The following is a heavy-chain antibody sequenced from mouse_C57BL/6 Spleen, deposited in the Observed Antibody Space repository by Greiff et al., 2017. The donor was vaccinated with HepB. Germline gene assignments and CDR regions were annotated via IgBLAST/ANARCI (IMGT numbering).Heavy chain of an antibody. J-gene: IGHJ2*01. Sequence: VQLQQSGAELVRPGASVTLSCKASGYTFTDYEMHWVKQTHVHGLEWIGAIDPETGGTAYNQKFKGKAILTADKSSSTAYMELRSLTSEDSAVYYCTRRTVVGFDYWGQGTTLTVSS. CDR2: IDPETGGT. CDR1: GYTFTDYE. D-gene: IGHD1-1*01. V-gene: IGHV1-15*01. CDR3: TRRTVVGFDY.